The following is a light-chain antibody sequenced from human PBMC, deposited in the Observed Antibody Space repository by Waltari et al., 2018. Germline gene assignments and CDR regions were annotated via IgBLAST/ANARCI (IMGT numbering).Light chain of an antibody. J-gene: IGKJ4*01. CDR2: GAS. Sequence: DIVMTQSPDPLALSLGERATINCKSSQSVLHSSNNKNYLAWYQQKPGQPPNLLIDGASIREAGVPDLFSGSGSATDFTLTISSLQAEDVAVYYCQQYYNAPLTFGGGTKVEIK. CDR1: QSVLHSSNNKNY. CDR3: QQYYNAPLT. V-gene: IGKV4-1*01.